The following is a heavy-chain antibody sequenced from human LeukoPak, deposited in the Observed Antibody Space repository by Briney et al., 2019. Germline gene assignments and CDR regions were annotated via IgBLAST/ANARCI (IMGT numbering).Heavy chain of an antibody. CDR2: IYTSGST. D-gene: IGHD6-19*01. CDR1: GGSISSGSYY. J-gene: IGHJ4*02. Sequence: SQTLSLTCTVSGGSISSGSYYWSWIRQPAGKGLEWIGRIYTSGSTNYNPSLKSRVTISVDTSKNQFSLKLSSVTAADAAVYYCARDGSSGWYSYYFDYWGQGTLVTVSS. V-gene: IGHV4-61*02. CDR3: ARDGSSGWYSYYFDY.